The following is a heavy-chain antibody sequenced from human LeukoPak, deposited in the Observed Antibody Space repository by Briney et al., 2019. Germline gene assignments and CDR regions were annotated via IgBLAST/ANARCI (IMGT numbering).Heavy chain of an antibody. D-gene: IGHD3-10*02. Sequence: GGSLRLSCAASGFTFSSYEMNWVRQAPGKGLEWVSYISSSGSTICYADSVKGRFTISRDNARNSLYLQMNSLRAEDTAVYYCAELGITMIGGVWGKGTTVTISS. CDR1: GFTFSSYE. V-gene: IGHV3-48*03. CDR2: ISSSGSTI. CDR3: AELGITMIGGV. J-gene: IGHJ6*04.